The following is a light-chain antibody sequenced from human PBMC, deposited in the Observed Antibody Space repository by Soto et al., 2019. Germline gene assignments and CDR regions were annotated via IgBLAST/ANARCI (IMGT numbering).Light chain of an antibody. CDR2: WAS. Sequence: DIVLTQSPDSLAVSLGERATINCKSSQSVLYSSNNKNYLAWYQQKPGQPPKLLIYWASTRKSGVPDRFSGGGSGTDFTLTISSLQAEDVAVYYCQQYYTTLWTFGQGTKVEIK. CDR3: QQYYTTLWT. J-gene: IGKJ1*01. CDR1: QSVLYSSNNKNY. V-gene: IGKV4-1*01.